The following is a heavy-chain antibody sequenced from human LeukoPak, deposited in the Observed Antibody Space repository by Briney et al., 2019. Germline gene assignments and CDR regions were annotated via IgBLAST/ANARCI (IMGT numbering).Heavy chain of an antibody. Sequence: GGSLRLSCAASGFTFSSYSMNWVRQAPGKGLEWVAAIGGSGGSTYYADSVKVRFTISRYNSKNTLYLQMNSLGAKDTDVYDCAKVPKVVAHYAFDFWGQGTMVTVSS. CDR1: GFTFSSYS. J-gene: IGHJ3*01. D-gene: IGHD3-22*01. V-gene: IGHV3-23*01. CDR2: IGGSGGST. CDR3: AKVPKVVAHYAFDF.